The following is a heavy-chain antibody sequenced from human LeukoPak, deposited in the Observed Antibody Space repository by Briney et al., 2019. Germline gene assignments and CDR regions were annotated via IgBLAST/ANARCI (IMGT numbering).Heavy chain of an antibody. D-gene: IGHD4/OR15-4a*01. CDR3: ARQVRAPGFFDY. CDR1: GGSISSSSYY. J-gene: IGHJ4*02. Sequence: SETLSLTCTVSGGSISSSSYYWGWLRQPPGKGLEWIGSIYYSGSTYYNPSLKSRVTISVDTSKNQFSLKLSSVTAADTAVYYCARQVRAPGFFDYWGQGTLVTVSS. V-gene: IGHV4-39*01. CDR2: IYYSGST.